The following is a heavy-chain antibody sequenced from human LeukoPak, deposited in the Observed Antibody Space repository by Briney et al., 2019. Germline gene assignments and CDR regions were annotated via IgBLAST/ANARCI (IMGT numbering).Heavy chain of an antibody. CDR3: TRHMEHSWSRYYYYGSGSYYNGRDYYYMDV. CDR2: IRSKANSYAT. J-gene: IGHJ6*03. V-gene: IGHV3-73*01. Sequence: GGSLRLSCAASGFTFSGSAMHWVRQASGKGLEWVGRIRSKANSYATAYAASVKGRFTISRDDSKNTAYLQMNSLKTEDTAVYYCTRHMEHSWSRYYYYGSGSYYNGRDYYYMDVWGKGTTVTISS. D-gene: IGHD3-10*01. CDR1: GFTFSGSA.